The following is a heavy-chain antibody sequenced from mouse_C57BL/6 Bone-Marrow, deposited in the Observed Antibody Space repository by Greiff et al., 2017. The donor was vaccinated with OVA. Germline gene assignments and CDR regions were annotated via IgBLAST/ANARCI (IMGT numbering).Heavy chain of an antibody. J-gene: IGHJ3*01. CDR2: ISSGGDYI. V-gene: IGHV5-9-1*02. CDR3: TRGGYSNPWFAY. Sequence: DVMLVESGEGLVKPGGSLKLSCAASGFTFSSYAMSWVRQTPEKRLEWVAYISSGGDYIYYADTVKGRFTISRDNARNTLYLQMSSLKSEDTAMYYCTRGGYSNPWFAYWGQGTLVTVSA. CDR1: GFTFSSYA. D-gene: IGHD2-5*01.